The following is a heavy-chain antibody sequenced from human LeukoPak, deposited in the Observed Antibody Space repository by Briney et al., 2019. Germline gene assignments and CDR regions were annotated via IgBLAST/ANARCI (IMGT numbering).Heavy chain of an antibody. CDR3: ARASGSGSYPLDY. J-gene: IGHJ4*02. V-gene: IGHV4-59*01. Sequence: RPSETLSLTCSVPGGSISSYSWGWIRQPPGKGLEWIGYIYNSGSTNYNPSLKGRITISVDTPKNHFSLKLTSVAAADTAVYYCARASGSGSYPLDYWGQGTLVTVPS. CDR2: IYNSGST. CDR1: GGSISSYS. D-gene: IGHD3-10*01.